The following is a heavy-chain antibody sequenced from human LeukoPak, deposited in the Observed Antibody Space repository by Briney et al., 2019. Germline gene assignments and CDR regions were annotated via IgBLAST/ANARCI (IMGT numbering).Heavy chain of an antibody. CDR2: IRSNAYGGTT. J-gene: IGHJ4*02. CDR1: GFTFGDYA. V-gene: IGHV3-49*03. D-gene: IGHD6-19*01. Sequence: GGSLRLSCIASGFTFGDYAMSWFRQAPGKGLEWVGFIRSNAYGGTTDYAASVKGRFAISRDDSKSIAYLQMNSLKTEDTALYYCTTDLRMAVAASVPGGYWGQGTLVTVSS. CDR3: TTDLRMAVAASVPGGY.